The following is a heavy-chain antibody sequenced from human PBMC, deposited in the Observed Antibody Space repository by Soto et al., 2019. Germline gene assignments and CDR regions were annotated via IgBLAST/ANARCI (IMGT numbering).Heavy chain of an antibody. CDR1: GDSSSTSTYS. D-gene: IGHD6-13*01. CDR2: IYHSGVT. J-gene: IGHJ4*02. Sequence: SETLSLTCSFSGDSSSTSTYSWSWIRQPPGKALEWVGIIYHSGVTSYNPSLKSRVSISLDMSNSQCTLNLRSVTAADTAVYYCAGMPYTSGSRIDFWGTGPVLTVS. CDR3: AGMPYTSGSRIDF. V-gene: IGHV4-30-2*01.